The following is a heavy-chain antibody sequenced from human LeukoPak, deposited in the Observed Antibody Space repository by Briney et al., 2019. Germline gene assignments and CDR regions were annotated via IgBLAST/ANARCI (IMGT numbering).Heavy chain of an antibody. J-gene: IGHJ4*02. CDR2: ISGDGEST. Sequence: GGSLRLSCAASGVTLRNYAMTWIRQAPGKGLQWVSVISGDGESTYYADSVRGRFTISRDNSKNTMYLQMNNLRAEDTAIYSCAKDRDCSSTGCYVFANWGQGTLVTVSS. CDR3: AKDRDCSSTGCYVFAN. D-gene: IGHD2-2*01. CDR1: GVTLRNYA. V-gene: IGHV3-23*01.